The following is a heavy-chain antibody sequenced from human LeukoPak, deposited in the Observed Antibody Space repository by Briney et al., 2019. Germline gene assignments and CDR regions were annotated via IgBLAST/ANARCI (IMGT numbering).Heavy chain of an antibody. D-gene: IGHD2-2*01. Sequence: PGGFLRLSCAASGFTFSSCGMHWVRQAPGKGLEWVAFIRYDGSNKYYADSVKGRFTISRDNSKNTLYLQMNSLRAEDTAVYYSAKDHKVVPAAQRGWGQGTLVTVSS. CDR1: GFTFSSCG. CDR3: AKDHKVVPAAQRG. V-gene: IGHV3-30*02. CDR2: IRYDGSNK. J-gene: IGHJ4*02.